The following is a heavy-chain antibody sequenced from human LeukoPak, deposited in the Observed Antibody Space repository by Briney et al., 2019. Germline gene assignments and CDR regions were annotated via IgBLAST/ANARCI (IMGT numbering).Heavy chain of an antibody. CDR2: ISDSGGRT. CDR1: GFSFSSYA. V-gene: IGHV3-23*01. D-gene: IGHD3-22*01. J-gene: IGHJ4*02. CDR3: AKQVFGSSGSYYHFDY. Sequence: PGGSLRLSYAASGFSFSSYAMSWVRQAPGKGLEWVSSISDSGGRTYFADSVNGRFTISRDNSKNTLYLQLDSLRAEDTAVYYCAKQVFGSSGSYYHFDYWGQGALVTVSS.